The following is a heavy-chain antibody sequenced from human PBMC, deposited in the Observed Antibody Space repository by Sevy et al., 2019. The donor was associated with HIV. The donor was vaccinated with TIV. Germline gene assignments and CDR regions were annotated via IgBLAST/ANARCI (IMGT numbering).Heavy chain of an antibody. J-gene: IGHJ3*01. CDR3: ARDPIIGAFDL. CDR2: IYHSGNT. V-gene: IGHV4-4*02. CDR1: GGSINTSDW. Sequence: SETLSLTCAVSGGSINTSDWWSWVRQPPGKGLEWIGEIYHSGNTNYNPALKSRVTISVDKSKNQCSLKLNSVTAAETAMYYCARDPIIGAFDLWGQGTMVTVSS. D-gene: IGHD1-20*01.